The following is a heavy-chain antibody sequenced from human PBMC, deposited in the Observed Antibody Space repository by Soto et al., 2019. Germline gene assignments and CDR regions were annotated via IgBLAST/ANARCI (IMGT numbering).Heavy chain of an antibody. CDR2: MNPNSGNT. CDR1: GYTFTSYD. D-gene: IGHD3-10*01. CDR3: ARDDIMVRGVRGDAFDS. Sequence: ASVKVSCKASGYTFTSYDINWVRQATGQGLEWMGWMNPNSGNTGYAQKFQGRVTMTRDTSTSTVYMELSSLRSEDTAVYYCARDDIMVRGVRGDAFDSWGQGTMVTVSS. V-gene: IGHV1-8*01. J-gene: IGHJ3*02.